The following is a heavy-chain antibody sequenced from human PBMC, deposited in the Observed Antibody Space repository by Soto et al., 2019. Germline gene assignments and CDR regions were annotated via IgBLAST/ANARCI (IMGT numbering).Heavy chain of an antibody. J-gene: IGHJ6*02. D-gene: IGHD1-26*01. CDR2: ISGSGDIT. CDR3: AAKWELPTGTYGMDV. CDR1: GFTFSNHA. Sequence: WGSLRLSCAASGFTFSNHAMSWVRQAPGKGLEWVSAISGSGDITHYANSVKGRFTISRDNSKNTLYLQMNSLRAEDTAVYYCAAKWELPTGTYGMDVWGQGTTVTVSS. V-gene: IGHV3-23*01.